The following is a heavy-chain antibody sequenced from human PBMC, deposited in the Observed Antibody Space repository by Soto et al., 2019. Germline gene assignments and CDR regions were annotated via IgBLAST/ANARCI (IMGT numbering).Heavy chain of an antibody. V-gene: IGHV1-46*03. J-gene: IGHJ4*02. Sequence: QVQLVQSGAEVKKPGASVKVSCKASGYIFTSYYIHWVRQAPGQGLEWMGWINPFDGSRMFAQSFQGRVTMTRDTSTSTVYMEVSSLRSEHTAVYYCSRVDPGETSPFDHWGQGTLVTVSS. CDR1: GYIFTSYY. CDR3: SRVDPGETSPFDH. D-gene: IGHD3-10*01. CDR2: INPFDGSR.